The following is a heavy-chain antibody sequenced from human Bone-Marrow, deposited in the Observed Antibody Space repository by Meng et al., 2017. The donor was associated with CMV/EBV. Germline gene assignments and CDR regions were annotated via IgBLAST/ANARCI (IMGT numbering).Heavy chain of an antibody. J-gene: IGHJ4*02. Sequence: GGSLRLSCAASGFSVSNYGLHWVRQAPGKGLEWVAVISNDGSNKYYADSVKGRFTISRDNSKNTLYLQMNSLRPEDTAVYYCARTYLLRFLEWSLFLGYWGQGTLVTVSS. D-gene: IGHD3-3*01. CDR2: ISNDGSNK. CDR1: GFSVSNYG. CDR3: ARTYLLRFLEWSLFLGY. V-gene: IGHV3-30-3*01.